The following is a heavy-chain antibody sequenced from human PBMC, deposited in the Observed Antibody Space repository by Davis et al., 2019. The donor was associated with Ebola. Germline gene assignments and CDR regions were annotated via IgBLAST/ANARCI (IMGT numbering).Heavy chain of an antibody. CDR1: GGSISSSSYY. V-gene: IGHV4-39*07. Sequence: MPSETLSLTCTVSGGSISSSSYYWGWIRQPPGKGLEWIGEINHSGSTNYNPSLKSRVTISVDTSKNQFSLKLSSVTAADTAVYYCARARRGYYYYGMDVWGQGTTVTVSS. J-gene: IGHJ6*02. CDR3: ARARRGYYYYGMDV. CDR2: INHSGST. D-gene: IGHD3-10*01.